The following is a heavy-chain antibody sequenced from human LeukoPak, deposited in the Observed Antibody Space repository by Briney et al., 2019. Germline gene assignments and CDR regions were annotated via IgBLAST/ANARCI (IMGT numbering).Heavy chain of an antibody. CDR3: ARGDYGKPFDY. D-gene: IGHD4-17*01. Sequence: SETLSLTCTVSGGSISSSSYYWGWIRQPPGKGLEWIGSIYYSGSTYYNPSLKSRVTISVDTSKNQFSLKLSSVTAADTAVYYCARGDYGKPFDYWGQGTLVTVSS. J-gene: IGHJ4*02. CDR2: IYYSGST. V-gene: IGHV4-39*07. CDR1: GGSISSSSYY.